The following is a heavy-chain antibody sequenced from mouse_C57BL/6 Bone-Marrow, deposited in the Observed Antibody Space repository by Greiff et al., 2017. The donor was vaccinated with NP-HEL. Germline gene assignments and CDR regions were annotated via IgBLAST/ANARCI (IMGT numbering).Heavy chain of an antibody. D-gene: IGHD2-4*01. J-gene: IGHJ1*03. CDR1: GFTFTDYY. CDR3: ARYWVYYDFYWYFDV. Sequence: EVKLMESGGGLVQPGGSLSLSCAASGFTFTDYYMSWVRQPPGKALEWLGFIRNKANGYTTEYSASVKGRFTISRDNSQSILYLQMNALRAEDSATYYCARYWVYYDFYWYFDVWGTGTTVTVSS. CDR2: IRNKANGYTT. V-gene: IGHV7-3*01.